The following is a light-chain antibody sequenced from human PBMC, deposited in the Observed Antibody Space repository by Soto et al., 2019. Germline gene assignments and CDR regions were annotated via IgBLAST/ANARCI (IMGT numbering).Light chain of an antibody. Sequence: EIVMTQSPATLSVSPGERVTLSCRASQSVSSNLAWFQQKPGQAPRLLIYGASTRATGIPVRISGSGSGTEFILTISSLQSEDFALYYCQQYDDWPPSYTFGQGTKLEIK. CDR1: QSVSSN. CDR2: GAS. CDR3: QQYDDWPPSYT. J-gene: IGKJ2*01. V-gene: IGKV3-15*01.